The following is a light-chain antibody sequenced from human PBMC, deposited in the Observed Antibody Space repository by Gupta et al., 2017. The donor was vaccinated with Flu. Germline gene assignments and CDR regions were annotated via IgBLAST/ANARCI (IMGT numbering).Light chain of an antibody. J-gene: IGKJ4*01. CDR1: QNVSSH. CDR2: DVS. V-gene: IGKV3-15*01. Sequence: PATLSVPPGERAALSGRARQNVSSHLAWYQEKPGQAPRLLIYDVSTRATGFPARFSGSGSGTEFTLAISSRQSEEFAVYCCQHENIWPGTFGGGTKVEIK. CDR3: QHENIWPGT.